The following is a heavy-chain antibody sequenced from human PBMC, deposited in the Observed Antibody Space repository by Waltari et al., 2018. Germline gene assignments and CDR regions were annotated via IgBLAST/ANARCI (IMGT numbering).Heavy chain of an antibody. CDR2: LYTSGRT. CDR1: GGSISSYY. J-gene: IGHJ5*02. CDR3: AREIVVVVPAATEKSTLNWFDP. Sequence: QVQLQESGPGLVKPSETLSLTCTVSGGSISSYYWSWIRQPAGKGLEWIGRLYTSGRTNTDPARKSRVTISVDKSKNQFSLKLSSVTAADTAVYYWAREIVVVVPAATEKSTLNWFDPWGQGTLVTVSS. V-gene: IGHV4-4*07. D-gene: IGHD2-2*01.